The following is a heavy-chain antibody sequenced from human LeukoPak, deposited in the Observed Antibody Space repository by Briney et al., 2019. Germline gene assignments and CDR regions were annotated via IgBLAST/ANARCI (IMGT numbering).Heavy chain of an antibody. D-gene: IGHD1-26*01. V-gene: IGHV3-30-3*01. CDR3: ARDLLSSGSYYFDY. CDR2: ISYDGSNK. J-gene: IGHJ4*02. CDR1: GFTFSSYA. Sequence: GGSLRLSCAASGFTFSSYAMHWVRQAPGKGLEWVAVISYDGSNKYYADSVKGRFTISRDNSKNTLYLQMNSLRAEDTAVYYCARDLLSSGSYYFDYWGQGTLVTVSS.